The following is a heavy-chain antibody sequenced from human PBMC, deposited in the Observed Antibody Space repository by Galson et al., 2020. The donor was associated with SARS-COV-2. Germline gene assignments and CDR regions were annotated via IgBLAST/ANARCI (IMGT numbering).Heavy chain of an antibody. CDR2: TYYRSQWST. V-gene: IGHV6-1*01. CDR3: AGRVAGAGSLHI. D-gene: IGHD6-13*01. CDR1: GDSVSSNSAA. J-gene: IGHJ3*02. Sequence: SQTLSLTCAISGDSVSSNSAAWNWIRQSPSRGPEWLGRTYYRSQWSTDYAVSVKSRITINPDTSKNQFSLQLKSVTPEDTDIYYCAGRVAGAGSLHIWGQGTMVIVSS.